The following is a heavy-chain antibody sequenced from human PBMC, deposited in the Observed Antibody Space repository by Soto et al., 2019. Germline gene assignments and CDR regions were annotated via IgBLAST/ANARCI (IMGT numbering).Heavy chain of an antibody. V-gene: IGHV4-31*03. D-gene: IGHD3-3*01. CDR3: ARDGGDFWSGYFIG. J-gene: IGHJ4*02. Sequence: SETLSLTCTVSGGSISSGGYYWSWIRQHPGKGLEWIGYIYYSGSTYYNPSLKSRVTISVDTSKNQFSLKLSSVTAADTAVYYCARDGGDFWSGYFIGWGQGTLVTVSS. CDR2: IYYSGST. CDR1: GGSISSGGYY.